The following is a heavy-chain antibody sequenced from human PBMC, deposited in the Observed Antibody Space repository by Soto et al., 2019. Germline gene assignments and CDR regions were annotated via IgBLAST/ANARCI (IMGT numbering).Heavy chain of an antibody. J-gene: IGHJ4*02. CDR1: GGSISSGGYY. Sequence: QVQLQESGPGLVKPSQTLSLTCTVSGGSISSGGYYWSWIRQHPGKGLEWIGYIYYSGSTYYNPSLKGRVTISVDTSKNQCPLKLSSVTAADTAVYYCARDNGSSGYAPFDYWGQGTLVTVSS. V-gene: IGHV4-31*03. CDR3: ARDNGSSGYAPFDY. D-gene: IGHD3-22*01. CDR2: IYYSGST.